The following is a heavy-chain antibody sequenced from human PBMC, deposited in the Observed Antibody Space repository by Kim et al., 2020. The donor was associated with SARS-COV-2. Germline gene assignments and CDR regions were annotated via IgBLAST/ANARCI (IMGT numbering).Heavy chain of an antibody. CDR1: GFTFSSYA. J-gene: IGHJ4*02. Sequence: GGSLRLSCAASGFTFSSYAMHWVRQAPGKGLEWVAVISYDGSNKYYADSVKGRFTISRDNSKNTLYLQMNSLRAEDTAVYYCARDRVPYYDPTGATDYWGQGTLVTVSS. CDR3: ARDRVPYYDPTGATDY. CDR2: ISYDGSNK. V-gene: IGHV3-30*04. D-gene: IGHD3-3*01.